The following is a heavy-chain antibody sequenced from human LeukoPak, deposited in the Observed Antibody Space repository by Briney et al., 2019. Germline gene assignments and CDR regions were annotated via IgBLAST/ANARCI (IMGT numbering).Heavy chain of an antibody. J-gene: IGHJ4*02. D-gene: IGHD1-26*01. CDR1: GFTFSSYG. Sequence: PGRSLRLSCAASGFTFSSYGMHWVRQAPGKGLEWVAVISYDGSNKYYVDSVKGRFTISRDNSKNTLYLQMNSLRAEDTAVYYCAKNPRNSGQFDYWGQGTLVTVSS. CDR2: ISYDGSNK. CDR3: AKNPRNSGQFDY. V-gene: IGHV3-30*18.